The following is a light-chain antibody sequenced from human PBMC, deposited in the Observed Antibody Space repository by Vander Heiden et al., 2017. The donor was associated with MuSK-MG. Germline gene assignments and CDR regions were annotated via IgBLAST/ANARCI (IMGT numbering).Light chain of an antibody. CDR1: SSDVGSDIL. V-gene: IGLV2-23*03. Sequence: SALTQPASVSESPGQSTTISCTGTSSDVGSDILVCWYQQHPGKAPKLMIYEGSKRTAGVSNRSSGSKSGNAASLTISGLQAEDEADYYCCSYAGSSTFVFGTGTKVTVL. CDR2: EGS. CDR3: CSYAGSSTFV. J-gene: IGLJ1*01.